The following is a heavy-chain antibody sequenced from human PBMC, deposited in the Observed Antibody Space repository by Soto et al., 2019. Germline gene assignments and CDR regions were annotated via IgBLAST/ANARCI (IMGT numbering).Heavy chain of an antibody. CDR2: IIPIFGTA. J-gene: IGHJ4*02. CDR3: ARLLTGYSPSGIDY. V-gene: IGHV1-69*13. CDR1: GGTFSSYA. Sequence: ASVKVSCKASGGTFSSYAISWVRQAPGQGLEWMGGIIPIFGTANYAQKFQGRVTITADESTSTAYMELSSLRSEDTAVYYCARLLTGYSPSGIDYWGQGTLVTVSS. D-gene: IGHD3-9*01.